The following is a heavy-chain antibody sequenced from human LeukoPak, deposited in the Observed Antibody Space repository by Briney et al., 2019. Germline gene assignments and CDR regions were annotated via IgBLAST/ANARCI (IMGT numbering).Heavy chain of an antibody. CDR1: GGXISSYY. Sequence: SETLSLTCTVSGGXISSYYCSWIRQPPGKGLEWIGDIYNSGSTNYNPSIKSRVTISVDTSRNQFSLKLSSVTAADTAVYYCARLYSSSLGRVFDYWGQGTLVTVSS. D-gene: IGHD6-13*01. V-gene: IGHV4-59*01. J-gene: IGHJ4*02. CDR2: IYNSGST. CDR3: ARLYSSSLGRVFDY.